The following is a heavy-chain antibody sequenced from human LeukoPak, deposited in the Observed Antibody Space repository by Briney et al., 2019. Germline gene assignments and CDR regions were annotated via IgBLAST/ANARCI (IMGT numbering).Heavy chain of an antibody. CDR1: GFNFSSYS. J-gene: IGHJ4*02. V-gene: IGHV3-21*01. CDR2: ISSSSSYI. D-gene: IGHD3-10*01. CDR3: ARDEGGEYYYGSGSYNY. Sequence: GSLRLSCAASGFNFSSYSMNWVRQAPGKGLEWVSSISSSSSYIYYADSVKGRFTISRDNAKNSLYLQMNSLRAEDTAVYYCARDEGGEYYYGSGSYNYWGQGTLVTVSS.